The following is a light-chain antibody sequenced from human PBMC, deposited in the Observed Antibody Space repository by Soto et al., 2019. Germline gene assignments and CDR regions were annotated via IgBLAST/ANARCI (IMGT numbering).Light chain of an antibody. J-gene: IGLJ1*01. Sequence: QSVLTQPPSASGSPGQSVTISCTGVSSDVGGYDYVSWYQQHPGKPPKLIIYEVTQRPSGVPDRFSGSKSGNTASLTVSGLQADDEAEYFCSSYAASTKMVFGNGTKVTVL. V-gene: IGLV2-8*01. CDR3: SSYAASTKMV. CDR2: EVT. CDR1: SSDVGGYDY.